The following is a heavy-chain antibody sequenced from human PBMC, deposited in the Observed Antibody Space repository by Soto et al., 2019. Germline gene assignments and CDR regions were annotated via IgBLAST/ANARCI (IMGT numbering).Heavy chain of an antibody. D-gene: IGHD6-25*01. J-gene: IGHJ4*02. Sequence: EVQLLESGGGLVQPGGSLRLSCAASGFTFSSYAMNWVRQAPGKGLEWVSVISGSDGSTYYADSVKGRFTISRDKSKNTLNLQMNRLRAEDTAVYSGGRRSSGGYFDYWGQGTLVTVSS. CDR2: ISGSDGST. CDR3: GRRSSGGYFDY. CDR1: GFTFSSYA. V-gene: IGHV3-23*01.